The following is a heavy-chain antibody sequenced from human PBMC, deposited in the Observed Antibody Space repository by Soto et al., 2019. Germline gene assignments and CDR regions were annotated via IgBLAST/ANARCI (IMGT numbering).Heavy chain of an antibody. CDR2: IYYSGST. CDR3: ARSSQSPVTTVDY. Sequence: QMQLQESGPGLVKPSQTLSLTCTVSGGSISSGGYYWSWIRQHPGKGLEWIGYIYYSGSTYYNPSLKVRVTIAVDTYKNRFSLKLSSVPAADTAVYYCARSSQSPVTTVDYWGQGTLVTVSS. J-gene: IGHJ4*02. V-gene: IGHV4-31*03. D-gene: IGHD4-17*01. CDR1: GGSISSGGYY.